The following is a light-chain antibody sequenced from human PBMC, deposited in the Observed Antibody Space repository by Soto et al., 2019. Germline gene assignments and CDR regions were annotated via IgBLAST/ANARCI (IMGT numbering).Light chain of an antibody. V-gene: IGKV3-20*01. CDR3: QQYDTSPSIT. J-gene: IGKJ5*01. CDR1: QSVSSNY. CDR2: GAS. Sequence: EIVLTQSPGTLSLSPGERATLSCRASQSVSSNYLAWYQQKPGQAPRLLIYGASSRATGSPDRFSGSGSGTDFTLTISRMEPEDFAVYYCQQYDTSPSITFGQGTRLEIK.